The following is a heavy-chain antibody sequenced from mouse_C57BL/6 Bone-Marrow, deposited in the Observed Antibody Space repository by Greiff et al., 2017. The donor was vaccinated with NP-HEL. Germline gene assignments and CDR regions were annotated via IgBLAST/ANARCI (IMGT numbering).Heavy chain of an antibody. CDR3: ARYGNSYYFDY. J-gene: IGHJ2*01. CDR1: GFTFSSFG. V-gene: IGHV5-17*02. D-gene: IGHD2-1*01. CDR2: ISSDSSTI. Sequence: DVKLVESGGGLVQPGGSRKLSCAASGFTFSSFGMHWVRQAPEKGLEWVAYISSDSSTICYADTVKDRFTISRDDPKNTLFLQMTSLRSEDTAVYFCARYGNSYYFDYWGQGTTLTVSS.